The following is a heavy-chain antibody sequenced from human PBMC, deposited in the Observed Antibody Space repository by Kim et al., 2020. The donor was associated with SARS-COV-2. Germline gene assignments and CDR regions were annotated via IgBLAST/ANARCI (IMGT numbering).Heavy chain of an antibody. J-gene: IGHJ4*02. D-gene: IGHD5-18*01. Sequence: QKFQGRVTITRDTSASTAYMELSSLRSEDTAVYYCARVGGYSYGDSFDYWGQGTLVTVSS. V-gene: IGHV1-3*01. CDR3: ARVGGYSYGDSFDY.